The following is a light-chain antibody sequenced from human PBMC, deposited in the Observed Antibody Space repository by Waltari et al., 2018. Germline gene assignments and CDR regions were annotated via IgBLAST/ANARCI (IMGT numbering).Light chain of an antibody. CDR2: AAS. Sequence: DIQMTQSPSSLSASVGDRVTITGRASEGIGNYLALYQQKPGTVPKHLIYAASTLQSGVPSRFSGSVSAADFTLTISSLQPEDAATYYCQDYNSAPFTFGPGTRVDIK. J-gene: IGKJ3*01. CDR3: QDYNSAPFT. CDR1: EGIGNY. V-gene: IGKV1-27*01.